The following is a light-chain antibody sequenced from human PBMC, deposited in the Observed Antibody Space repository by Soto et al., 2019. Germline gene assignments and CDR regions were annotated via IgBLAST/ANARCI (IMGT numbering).Light chain of an antibody. CDR2: DAS. J-gene: IGKJ1*01. V-gene: IGKV1-5*01. Sequence: DIQMTQSPSTLSAFVGDRVTITCRANQSVGRLFAWYQQKPGTAPKVLIWDASTLRRGVPSRFSGSGSGTEFSLTISSLEPEDFATYFCQQYRGYSTWTFGQGTRVEIK. CDR3: QQYRGYSTWT. CDR1: QSVGRL.